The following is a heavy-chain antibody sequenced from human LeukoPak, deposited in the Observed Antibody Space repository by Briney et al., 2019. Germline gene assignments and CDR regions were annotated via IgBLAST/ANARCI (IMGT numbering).Heavy chain of an antibody. CDR2: IYYSGST. J-gene: IGHJ6*03. Sequence: SETLSLTCTVSGGSISSGGYYWSWIRQPPGKGLEWIGYIYYSGSTNYNPSLKSRVTISVDTSKNQFSLKLSSVTAADTAVYYCARRSQAFGNYYYYYYYMDVWGKGTTVTVSS. V-gene: IGHV4-61*08. CDR1: GGSISSGGYY. D-gene: IGHD1-14*01. CDR3: ARRSQAFGNYYYYYYYMDV.